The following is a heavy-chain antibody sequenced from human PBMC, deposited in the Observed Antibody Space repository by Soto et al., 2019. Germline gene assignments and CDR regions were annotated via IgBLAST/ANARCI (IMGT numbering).Heavy chain of an antibody. CDR3: ARSSEPDDIVATPGVDY. D-gene: IGHD5-12*01. V-gene: IGHV4-30-4*01. Sequence: QVQLQESGPGLVKPSQTLSLTCTVSGGSISSGDYYWSWIRQPPGKGLEWIGYIYYSGSTYYNPSLKSRVTISVDTSTNQFSLNLSSVTAADTAVYYCARSSEPDDIVATPGVDYWGQGTLVTVSS. CDR2: IYYSGST. CDR1: GGSISSGDYY. J-gene: IGHJ4*02.